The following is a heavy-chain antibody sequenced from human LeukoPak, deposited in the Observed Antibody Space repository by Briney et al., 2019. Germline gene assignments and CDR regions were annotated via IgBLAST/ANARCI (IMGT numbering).Heavy chain of an antibody. J-gene: IGHJ5*02. CDR2: ISSNGGST. V-gene: IGHV3-64D*06. CDR3: VKDRYSSGWPPRFDP. Sequence: PGGSLRLSCSASGFTFSRYTMHWVRQAPGKGLEYVSAISSNGGSTYYADSVKDRFTISRDNSKNTLYLQMSSPRAEDTAVYYCVKDRYSSGWPPRFDPWGQGTLVTVSS. D-gene: IGHD6-19*01. CDR1: GFTFSRYT.